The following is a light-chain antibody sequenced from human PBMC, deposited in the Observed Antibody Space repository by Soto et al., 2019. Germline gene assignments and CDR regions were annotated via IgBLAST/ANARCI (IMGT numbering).Light chain of an antibody. J-gene: IGKJ1*01. V-gene: IGKV1-5*03. Sequence: DIQMTQSPSTLSASVGDRVTITCRASQIINNYLAWFQQKQGKAPKPLIYQASSLESGVPSRFSGSRSGTEFTLTISGLQPDDFATYYCQQYDSYSWTFGQGTKVEIK. CDR2: QAS. CDR3: QQYDSYSWT. CDR1: QIINNY.